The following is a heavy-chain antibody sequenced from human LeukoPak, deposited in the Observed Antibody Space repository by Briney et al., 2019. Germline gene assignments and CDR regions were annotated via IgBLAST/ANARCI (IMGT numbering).Heavy chain of an antibody. CDR2: INPNSGGT. Sequence: ASVKVSCKASGYTFTGYYMHWVRQAPGQGLEWMGWINPNSGGTNYAQKFQGRVTMTRDTSISTAYMELSRLRSDDTAVYYCARGVSEAVAGTFDYWGQGTLVTVSS. J-gene: IGHJ4*02. CDR1: GYTFTGYY. D-gene: IGHD6-19*01. CDR3: ARGVSEAVAGTFDY. V-gene: IGHV1-2*02.